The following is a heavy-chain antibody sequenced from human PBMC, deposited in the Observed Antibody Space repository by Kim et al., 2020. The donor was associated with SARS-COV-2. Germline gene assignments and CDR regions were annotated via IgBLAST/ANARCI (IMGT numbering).Heavy chain of an antibody. J-gene: IGHJ1*01. CDR2: INHSGST. Sequence: SETLSLTCAVYGESFSGYYWSWIRQPPGKGLEWIGEINHSGSTNYNPSLKSRVTISVDTSKNQFSLKLSSVTAADTAVYYCASDCNVAAAGTSKPEYFQHWGQGTLVTVSS. V-gene: IGHV4-34*01. D-gene: IGHD6-13*01. CDR3: ASDCNVAAAGTSKPEYFQH. CDR1: GESFSGYY.